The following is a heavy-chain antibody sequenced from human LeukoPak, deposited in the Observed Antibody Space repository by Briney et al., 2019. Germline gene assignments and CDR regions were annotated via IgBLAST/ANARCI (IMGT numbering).Heavy chain of an antibody. Sequence: SETLSLTCTVSGGSISSYYWSWIRQPAGKGLEWIGRIFTSGSTNYNPSLKSRVTMSVDTSKNQFSLKLSSVTAADTAVYYCARDYYGSGSYQIDYWGQGTLVTVSS. V-gene: IGHV4-4*07. D-gene: IGHD3-10*01. CDR3: ARDYYGSGSYQIDY. CDR1: GGSISSYY. J-gene: IGHJ4*02. CDR2: IFTSGST.